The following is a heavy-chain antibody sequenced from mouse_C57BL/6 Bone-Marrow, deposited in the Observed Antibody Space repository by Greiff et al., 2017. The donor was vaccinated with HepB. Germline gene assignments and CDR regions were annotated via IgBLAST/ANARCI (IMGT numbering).Heavy chain of an antibody. D-gene: IGHD2-12*01. Sequence: EVQWVESGGGLVKPGGSLKLSCAASGFTFSSYAMSWVRQTPEKRLEWVATISDGGSYTYYPDNVKGRFTISRDNAKNNLYLQMSHLKSEDTAMYYCARDLGYYNWGQGTLVTVSA. V-gene: IGHV5-4*01. CDR2: ISDGGSYT. CDR3: ARDLGYYN. CDR1: GFTFSSYA. J-gene: IGHJ3*01.